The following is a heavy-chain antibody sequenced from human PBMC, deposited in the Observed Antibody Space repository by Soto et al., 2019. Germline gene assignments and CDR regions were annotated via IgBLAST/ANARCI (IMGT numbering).Heavy chain of an antibody. CDR2: INHSGST. J-gene: IGHJ4*02. Sequence: SETLSLTCVVYGGSFSGYYWSWIRQPPGKGLEWIGEINHSGSTDYNPSLKSRVTISVDTSKNQFSLKLSSVTAADTAVYYCARGTRGYSSGWYDYWGQGTLVTVSS. CDR3: ARGTRGYSSGWYDY. V-gene: IGHV4-34*01. CDR1: GGSFSGYY. D-gene: IGHD6-19*01.